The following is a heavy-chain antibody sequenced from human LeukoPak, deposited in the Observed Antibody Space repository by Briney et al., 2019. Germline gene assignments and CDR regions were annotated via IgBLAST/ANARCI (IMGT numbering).Heavy chain of an antibody. V-gene: IGHV3-7*04. J-gene: IGHJ4*02. CDR2: IKEDGSGK. Sequence: GGSLRLSCAASGFTFSNFWMNWVRQAPGKGLEWVANIKEDGSGKYYVDSVKGRFTISRDNARNSLYLQMNSLRAEDTAVYYCARTDYDYGDYVGDFDYWGQGTLVTVSS. D-gene: IGHD4-17*01. CDR3: ARTDYDYGDYVGDFDY. CDR1: GFTFSNFW.